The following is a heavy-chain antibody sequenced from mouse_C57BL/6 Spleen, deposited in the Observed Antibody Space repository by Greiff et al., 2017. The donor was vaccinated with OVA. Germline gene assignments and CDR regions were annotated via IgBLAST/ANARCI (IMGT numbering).Heavy chain of an antibody. CDR2: ILPGSGST. J-gene: IGHJ3*01. Sequence: QVQLKQSGAELMKPGASVKLSCKATGYTFTGYWIEWVKQRPGHGLEWIGEILPGSGSTNYNEKFKGKATFTADTSSNTAYMQLSSLTTEDSAIYYCATQTAQATGGWCAYWGQGTLVTVSA. CDR3: ATQTAQATGGWCAY. CDR1: GYTFTGYW. V-gene: IGHV1-9*01. D-gene: IGHD3-2*02.